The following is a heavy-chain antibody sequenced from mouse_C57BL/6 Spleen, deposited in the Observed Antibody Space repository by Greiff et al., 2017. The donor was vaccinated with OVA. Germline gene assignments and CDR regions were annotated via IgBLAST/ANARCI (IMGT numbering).Heavy chain of an antibody. V-gene: IGHV3-6*01. D-gene: IGHD2-4*01. J-gene: IGHJ2*01. CDR1: GYSITSGYY. CDR3: AKVSYDYDGYFDY. CDR2: ISYDGSN. Sequence: EVQLVESGPGLVKPSQSLSLTCSVTGYSITSGYYWNWIRQFPGNKLEWMGYISYDGSNNYNPSLKNRISITRDTSKNQFFLKLNSVTTEDTATYYCAKVSYDYDGYFDYWGQGTTLTVSS.